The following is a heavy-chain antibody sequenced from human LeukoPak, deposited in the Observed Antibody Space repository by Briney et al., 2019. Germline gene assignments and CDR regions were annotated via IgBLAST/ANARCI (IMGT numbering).Heavy chain of an antibody. V-gene: IGHV3-21*01. D-gene: IGHD3-3*01. CDR2: ISSSSSYI. J-gene: IGHJ6*03. CDR3: ARDPREYYDFWSGYSRYYYYYMDV. Sequence: PGGSLRLSCAASGFTFSSYGMHWVRQAPGKGLEWVSSISSSSSYIYYADSVKGRFTISRDNAKNSLYLQMNSLRAEDTAVYYCARDPREYYDFWSGYSRYYYYYMDVWGKGTTVTVSS. CDR1: GFTFSSYG.